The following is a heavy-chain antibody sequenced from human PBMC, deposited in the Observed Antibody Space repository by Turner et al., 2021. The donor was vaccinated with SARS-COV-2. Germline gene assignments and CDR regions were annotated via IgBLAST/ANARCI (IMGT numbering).Heavy chain of an antibody. J-gene: IGHJ5*02. D-gene: IGHD6-13*01. CDR3: ARDRIAAAGTGWFDP. V-gene: IGHV1-18*01. Sequence: VQLVQSGAELKQPGASLKVSCKASGYTFTSYDISWVRQAPGKGLEGMGWISAENGNTNYAQKLQGRVTMTTDTSTSTAYMELRSLRSEDTAVYYCARDRIAAAGTGWFDPWGQGTLVTVSS. CDR2: ISAENGNT. CDR1: GYTFTSYD.